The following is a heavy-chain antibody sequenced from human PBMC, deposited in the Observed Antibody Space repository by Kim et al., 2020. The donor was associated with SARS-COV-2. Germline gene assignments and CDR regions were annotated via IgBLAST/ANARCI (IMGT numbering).Heavy chain of an antibody. CDR3: ARRYSSSWYPVSVEYWFDP. V-gene: IGHV5-51*01. CDR2: IYPGDSDT. Sequence: GESLKISCKGSGYSFTSYWIGWVRQMPGKGLEWMGIIYPGDSDTRYSPSFQGQVTISADKSISTAYLQWSSLKASDTAMYYCARRYSSSWYPVSVEYWFDPWGQGTLVTVSS. J-gene: IGHJ5*02. D-gene: IGHD6-13*01. CDR1: GYSFTSYW.